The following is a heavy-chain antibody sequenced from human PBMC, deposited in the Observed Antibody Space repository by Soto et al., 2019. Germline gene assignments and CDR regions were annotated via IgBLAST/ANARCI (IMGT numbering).Heavy chain of an antibody. V-gene: IGHV4-38-2*01. CDR3: GRSGDDYGSYIDY. D-gene: IGHD4-17*01. CDR2: INHSENT. CDR1: GYSISSGYY. Sequence: ETLSLTCGVSGYSISSGYYGAWMRQSPGKGLEWIGSINHSENTYYNPSLKSRVTISVDTSKNQFSLKLSSVTAADTAVYYCGRSGDDYGSYIDYWGQGTLVTVSS. J-gene: IGHJ4*02.